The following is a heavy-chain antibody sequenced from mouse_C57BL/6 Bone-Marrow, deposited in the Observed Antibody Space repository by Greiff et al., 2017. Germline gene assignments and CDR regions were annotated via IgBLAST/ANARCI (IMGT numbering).Heavy chain of an antibody. J-gene: IGHJ3*01. V-gene: IGHV1-26*01. CDR2: INPNNGGT. CDR3: ARYPYDGYYETWFAY. Sequence: VQLQQSGPELVKPGASVKISCKASGYTFTDYYMNWVQQSHGKSLEWIRDINPNNGGTSYNQKFKGKATLTVDKSSSTAYMELRSLTSEDSAVYYCARYPYDGYYETWFAYWGQGTLVTVSA. CDR1: GYTFTDYY. D-gene: IGHD2-3*01.